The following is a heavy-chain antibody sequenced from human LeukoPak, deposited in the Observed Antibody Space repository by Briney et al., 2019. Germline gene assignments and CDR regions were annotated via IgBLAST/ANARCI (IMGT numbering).Heavy chain of an antibody. V-gene: IGHV1-3*01. CDR1: GYTFTSYA. J-gene: IGHJ4*02. CDR3: ARGSSGWHGRYYFDY. D-gene: IGHD6-19*01. Sequence: ASVKVSCKASGYTFTSYAMHWVRQAPGQRLEWMGWINAGNGNTKYSQKFQGRVTITRDTSASTAYMELSSLRSEDTAVYYCARGSSGWHGRYYFDYWGQGTLVTVSS. CDR2: INAGNGNT.